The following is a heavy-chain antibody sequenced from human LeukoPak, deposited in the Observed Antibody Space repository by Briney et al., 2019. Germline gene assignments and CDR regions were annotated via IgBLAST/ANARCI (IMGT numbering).Heavy chain of an antibody. V-gene: IGHV4-59*13. Sequence: SETLSLTCTVSGSISGSYWRWIRQPPGKGLEWIGYVYYSEPTRYNPSLKSRVTMSLDTSKNQFFLRMRSATAADTAVYYCSRGGAVGKILILWGQGTLVTVSS. J-gene: IGHJ4*02. D-gene: IGHD6-19*01. CDR3: SRGGAVGKILIL. CDR2: VYYSEPT. CDR1: GSISGSY.